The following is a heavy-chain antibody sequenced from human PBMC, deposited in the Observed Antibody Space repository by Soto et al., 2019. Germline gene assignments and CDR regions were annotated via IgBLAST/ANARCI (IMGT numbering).Heavy chain of an antibody. V-gene: IGHV4-39*01. CDR1: GDSIRSSSY. CDR2: IYSTGNT. D-gene: IGHD6-13*01. CDR3: RRSSRYSTDV. J-gene: IGHJ6*02. Sequence: PSETLSLTCTVSGDSIRSSSYWGWIRQPPGKGLEWIGSIYSTGNTYYNPSLNSQVTISVDTSKNQFSLNVISVTAADTAVYYCRRSSRYSTDVWGQGTTVTVSS.